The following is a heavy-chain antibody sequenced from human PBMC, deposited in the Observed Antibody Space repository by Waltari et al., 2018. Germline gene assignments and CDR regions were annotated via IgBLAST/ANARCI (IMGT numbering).Heavy chain of an antibody. V-gene: IGHV1-2*06. CDR1: GYTFTGYY. Sequence: QVQLVQSGAEVKKPGASVKVSCKASGYTFTGYYMHWVRQAPGQGLEWMGRINPNSGGTNYAQKFQGRVTMTRDTSISTAYMELSRLRSDDTAVYYCASITMVQGVIISPMGDYWGQGTLVTVSS. CDR3: ASITMVQGVIISPMGDY. J-gene: IGHJ4*02. CDR2: INPNSGGT. D-gene: IGHD3-10*01.